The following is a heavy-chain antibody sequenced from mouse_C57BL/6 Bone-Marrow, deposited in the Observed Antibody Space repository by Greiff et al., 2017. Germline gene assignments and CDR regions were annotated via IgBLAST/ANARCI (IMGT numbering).Heavy chain of an antibody. CDR1: GFSFNTYA. J-gene: IGHJ4*01. CDR3: VRHGDLLWLRQDAMDY. Sequence: EVQVVESGGGLVQPKGSLKLSCAASGFSFNTYAMNWVRQAPGKGLEWVARIRSKSNNYATYYADSVKDRFTISRDDSESMLYLQMNNLKTEDTAMYYCVRHGDLLWLRQDAMDYWGQGTSVTVSS. V-gene: IGHV10-1*01. D-gene: IGHD2-9*01. CDR2: IRSKSNNYAT.